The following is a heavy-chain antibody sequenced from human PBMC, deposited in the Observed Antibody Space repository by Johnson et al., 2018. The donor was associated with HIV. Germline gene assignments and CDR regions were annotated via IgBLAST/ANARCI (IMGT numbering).Heavy chain of an antibody. CDR3: ARGVSSGYYSNAFDV. CDR1: GFTFSSYG. V-gene: IGHV3-30*02. Sequence: QVQLVESGGGVVQPGGSLRLSCAASGFTFSSYGMHWVRQAPGKGLEWVAFIRYDGSNKYYADSVKGRFPISRDSAKNSLYWQMNSLRAEDTALYYCARGVSSGYYSNAFDVWGQGTMVTVSS. CDR2: IRYDGSNK. J-gene: IGHJ3*01. D-gene: IGHD3-22*01.